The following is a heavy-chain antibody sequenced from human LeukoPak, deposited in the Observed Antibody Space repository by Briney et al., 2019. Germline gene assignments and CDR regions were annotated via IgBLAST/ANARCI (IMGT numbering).Heavy chain of an antibody. Sequence: ASVKLSCKASGYTFTGYYMHWVRQAPGQGLEWMGWINPNSGGTNYAQKFQGRVTMTRDTSISTAYMELSRLRSDDTAVYYCARDRDSSGQEGFDYWGQGTLVTASS. D-gene: IGHD3-22*01. J-gene: IGHJ4*02. CDR3: ARDRDSSGQEGFDY. CDR1: GYTFTGYY. CDR2: INPNSGGT. V-gene: IGHV1-2*02.